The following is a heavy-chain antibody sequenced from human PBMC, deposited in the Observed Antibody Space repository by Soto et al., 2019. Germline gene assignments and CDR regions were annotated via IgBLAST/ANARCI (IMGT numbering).Heavy chain of an antibody. Sequence: EVQLLESGGGLVQPGESLRLSCAASGFTFSYYWMHWVRQAPGMGLVWVSRIHSDGSSTTYADSVKGRFTISRDNARNTLYLQMDSVRAEDTGVYYCARGDRGAFDLWGQGTVLTVSS. V-gene: IGHV3-74*03. CDR1: GFTFSYYW. J-gene: IGHJ3*01. D-gene: IGHD1-26*01. CDR2: IHSDGSST. CDR3: ARGDRGAFDL.